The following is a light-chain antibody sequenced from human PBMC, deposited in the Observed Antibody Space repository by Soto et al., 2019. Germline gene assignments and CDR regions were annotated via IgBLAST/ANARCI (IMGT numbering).Light chain of an antibody. CDR2: DVS. J-gene: IGLJ1*01. Sequence: QSALTQPRSVSGSPGQSVTISCTGTSSDVGGSNHVSWYQHHPGKAPKVMIYDVSKRPSGVPDRFSGSKSGNTASLTISGLQAEDEADYYCGSYTDTTYVFGTGTKVTVL. CDR3: GSYTDTTYV. V-gene: IGLV2-11*01. CDR1: SSDVGGSNH.